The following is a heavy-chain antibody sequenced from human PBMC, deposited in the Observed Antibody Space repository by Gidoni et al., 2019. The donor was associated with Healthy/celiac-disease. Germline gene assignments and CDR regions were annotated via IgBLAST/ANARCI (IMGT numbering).Heavy chain of an antibody. D-gene: IGHD1-1*01. CDR2: ISAYNGNT. J-gene: IGHJ4*02. CDR3: ARLALPTPVLWDFDY. Sequence: QVQLVQSGAEVKKPGASVKVSCKASGYTFTSYGISWVRQAPGQGLEWKGWISAYNGNTNYAQKLQGRVTMTTDTSTSTAYMELRSLRSDDTAVYYCARLALPTPVLWDFDYWGQGTLVTVSS. CDR1: GYTFTSYG. V-gene: IGHV1-18*01.